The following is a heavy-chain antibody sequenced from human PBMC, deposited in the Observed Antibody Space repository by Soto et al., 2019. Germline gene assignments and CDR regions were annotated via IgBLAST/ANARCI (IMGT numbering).Heavy chain of an antibody. CDR1: GYTFTSYA. Sequence: VASVKVSCKASGYTFTSYAMHWVRQAPGQRLEWMGWINAGNGNTKYSQKFQGRATMTRDTSTSTAYMELSRLRSDDTAVYYCARTWELHSGHMDVWGQGTTVTVSS. D-gene: IGHD1-26*01. CDR3: ARTWELHSGHMDV. J-gene: IGHJ6*02. V-gene: IGHV1-3*01. CDR2: INAGNGNT.